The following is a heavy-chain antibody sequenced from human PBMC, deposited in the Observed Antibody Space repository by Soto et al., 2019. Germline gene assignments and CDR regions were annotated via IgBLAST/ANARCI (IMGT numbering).Heavy chain of an antibody. CDR1: GCSISSGAFS. J-gene: IGHJ4*02. Sequence: QLQLQESGSGLVNPSQTLALTCAVSGCSISSGAFSWSWIRQPPGKGLEWIGNIYHSGSTDCNPSLKCRVTISVDRSKNQVPLKLRSVTAADTAVYYCARELEVAGVFDYWGQGTLGTVSS. CDR2: IYHSGST. D-gene: IGHD6-19*01. V-gene: IGHV4-30-2*01. CDR3: ARELEVAGVFDY.